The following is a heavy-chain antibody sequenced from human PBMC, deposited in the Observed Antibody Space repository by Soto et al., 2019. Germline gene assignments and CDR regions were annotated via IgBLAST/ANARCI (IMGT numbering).Heavy chain of an antibody. D-gene: IGHD6-13*01. V-gene: IGHV3-23*01. CDR2: ISGSGGST. CDR1: GFTFSSYA. Sequence: GGSLRLSCAASGFTFSSYAMSWVRQAPGKGLEWVSAISGSGGSTYYADSVKGRFTISRDNSKNTLYLQMNSLRAVNTSVYYCAKVIAAAPGEDFDYWGQGTLVTVSS. CDR3: AKVIAAAPGEDFDY. J-gene: IGHJ4*02.